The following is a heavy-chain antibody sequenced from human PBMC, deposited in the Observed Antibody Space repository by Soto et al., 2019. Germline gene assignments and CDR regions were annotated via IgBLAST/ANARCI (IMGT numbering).Heavy chain of an antibody. D-gene: IGHD3-10*01. CDR3: AKGPYGSGSFSDY. CDR1: GFTFSSYG. CDR2: LTGSGAGT. V-gene: IGHV3-23*04. Sequence: VQLVESGGGVVQPGRSLRLSCAASGFTFSSYGMHWVRQAPGKGLEWVSGLTGSGAGTIYADSVKGRFTISRDNSKNTLYLQLNSLRAEDTAVYYCAKGPYGSGSFSDYWGQGTLVTVSS. J-gene: IGHJ4*02.